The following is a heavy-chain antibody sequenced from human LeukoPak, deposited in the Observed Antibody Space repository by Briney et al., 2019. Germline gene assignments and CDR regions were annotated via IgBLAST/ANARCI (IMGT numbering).Heavy chain of an antibody. J-gene: IGHJ5*02. D-gene: IGHD2-2*01. CDR3: ERVGGYCSSTSYYNWFDP. Sequence: SETLSLTCTVSGGSIRSYYWSWIRQPAGKGLEWIGRIYTSGSTNYNPSLKSRVTISVDKSKNQFSLKLSSVTAADTAVYYCERVGGYCSSTSYYNWFDPWGQGTLVTVSS. CDR2: IYTSGST. V-gene: IGHV4-4*07. CDR1: GGSIRSYY.